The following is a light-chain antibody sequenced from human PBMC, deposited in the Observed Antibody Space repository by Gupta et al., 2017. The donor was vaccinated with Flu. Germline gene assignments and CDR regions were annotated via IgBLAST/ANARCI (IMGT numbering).Light chain of an antibody. J-gene: IGLJ1*01. V-gene: IGLV1-44*01. CDR3: ATWDDSLNGQV. CDR2: SNN. Sequence: QSVLTQPPSASGTPGQRVTISCSGSRSNIGSNTVNWYQQLPGTPPKFLMTSNNQRPSRVPDRFSGSKSGTSASLAISGLQSEDEADYYCATWDDSLNGQVFGTGTKVTVL. CDR1: RSNIGSNT.